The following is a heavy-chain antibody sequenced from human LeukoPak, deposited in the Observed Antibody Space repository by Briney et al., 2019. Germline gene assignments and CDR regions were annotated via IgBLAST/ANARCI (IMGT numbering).Heavy chain of an antibody. V-gene: IGHV3-30*18. CDR3: AKGARGDTVTSIVGLNWFDP. CDR2: IPYDGSHK. J-gene: IGHJ5*02. CDR1: GITFRSYG. D-gene: IGHD4-17*01. Sequence: GGSLRLSCAASGITFRSYGMHWVRQAPGKGLEWVAVIPYDGSHKYYADSVKGRFSISGDNSKNTLYLQMNSLRADDTAVYYCAKGARGDTVTSIVGLNWFDPWGQGTLVTVS.